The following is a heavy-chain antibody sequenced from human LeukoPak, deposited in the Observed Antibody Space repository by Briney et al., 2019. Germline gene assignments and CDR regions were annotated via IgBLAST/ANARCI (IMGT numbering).Heavy chain of an antibody. V-gene: IGHV3-48*01. CDR2: ISGSGNAK. CDR1: GFSFSSYS. D-gene: IGHD2-2*01. CDR3: AMDYLYAFDY. J-gene: IGHJ4*02. Sequence: PGGSLRLSCAASGFSFSSYSMNWVRQAPGKGLEWVSYISGSGNAKHYTDSVKGRFTISRDNAKNALYLQMNSLRAEDTAVYFCAMDYLYAFDYWGQGTLVTVSS.